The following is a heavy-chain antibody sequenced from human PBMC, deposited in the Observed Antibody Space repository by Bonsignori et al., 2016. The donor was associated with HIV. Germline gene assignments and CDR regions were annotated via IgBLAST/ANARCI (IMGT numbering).Heavy chain of an antibody. J-gene: IGHJ4*02. CDR1: GFTFSNSY. D-gene: IGHD1-26*01. CDR3: ARGAMGATHFDY. CDR2: INPSVGST. Sequence: VQLVQSGAEMKKPGASVTISCKASGFTFSNSYMHWVRQAPGQGLEWMGIINPSVGSTTYAPRFKDRVTMTWDTSTSIVYMELNSLRSENTAMYFCARGAMGATHFDYWGQGT. V-gene: IGHV1-46*01.